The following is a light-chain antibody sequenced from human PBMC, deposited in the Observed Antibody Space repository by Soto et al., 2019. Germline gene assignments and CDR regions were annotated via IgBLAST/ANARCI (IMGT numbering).Light chain of an antibody. CDR1: QSLLHSNGYNY. J-gene: IGKJ4*01. V-gene: IGKV2-28*01. CDR3: MQALPTLT. Sequence: DIVMTQSPLSLPVTPGEPASISCRSSQSLLHSNGYNYLAWYLQKPGQAHQLLIYLGYNRASGVPDRFSGSGSGTDFTLKISRVEGEDVGVYFCMQALPTLTFVGGTKVQIK. CDR2: LGY.